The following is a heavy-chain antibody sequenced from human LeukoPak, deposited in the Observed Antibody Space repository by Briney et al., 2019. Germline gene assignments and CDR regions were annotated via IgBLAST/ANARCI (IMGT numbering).Heavy chain of an antibody. V-gene: IGHV3-23*01. D-gene: IGHD6-19*01. J-gene: IGHJ4*02. CDR2: IRSSGDRS. Sequence: GGSLRLSCAASGFTFSTYAISWVRQAPGKGLEWVSAIRSSGDRSYYAGSVKGRFTISRDNSKDTLYLQMNSLRAEDTAVYFCAREQSGSGGWYTVDYWGQGTLVTVSS. CDR1: GFTFSTYA. CDR3: AREQSGSGGWYTVDY.